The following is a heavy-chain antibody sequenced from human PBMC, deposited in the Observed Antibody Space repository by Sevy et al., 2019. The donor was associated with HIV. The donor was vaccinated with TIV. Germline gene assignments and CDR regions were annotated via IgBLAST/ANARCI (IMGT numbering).Heavy chain of an antibody. CDR2: ISWNSRNI. CDR3: AKDINRGCDGVNCYSYYYYFYGLDV. CDR1: GFPFNDHA. Sequence: GGSLRLSCAASGFPFNDHAMHWVRLVPGKGLEWVSGISWNSRNIGYADSVKGRFTISRDNTRHSVYLEMPSLRPEDTSFYYCAKDINRGCDGVNCYSYYYYFYGLDVWGQGTTVTVSS. J-gene: IGHJ6*02. D-gene: IGHD2-21*01. V-gene: IGHV3-9*01.